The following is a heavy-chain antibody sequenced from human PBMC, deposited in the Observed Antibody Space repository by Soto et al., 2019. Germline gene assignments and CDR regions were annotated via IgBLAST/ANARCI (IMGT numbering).Heavy chain of an antibody. J-gene: IGHJ1*01. CDR3: AKDLGTVGAAQH. V-gene: IGHV3-30*18. Sequence: GGSLRLSCAASGFTFSIYGMHWVRQAPGKGLEWVAVISYDGSNKYYADSVKGRFTISRDNSKNTLYLQMNSLRAEDTAVYYCAKDLGTVGAAQHWGQGTLVTVSS. CDR2: ISYDGSNK. CDR1: GFTFSIYG. D-gene: IGHD1-26*01.